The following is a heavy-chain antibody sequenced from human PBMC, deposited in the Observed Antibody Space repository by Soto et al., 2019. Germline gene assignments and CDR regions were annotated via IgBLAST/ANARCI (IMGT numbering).Heavy chain of an antibody. J-gene: IGHJ6*02. CDR3: ARAGDFILGKDYYYGMAV. V-gene: IGHV3-48*02. D-gene: IGHD3-10*01. Sequence: EVQLVESGGGLVQPGGSLRLSCAASGFTFSDYSMNWVRQAPGKGLEWVSYISSSSWTIYYADSVKGRFTLSRDNAKNSLYLQMNSLRDEDTAVYYCARAGDFILGKDYYYGMAVWGQGTTVTVSS. CDR2: ISSSSWTI. CDR1: GFTFSDYS.